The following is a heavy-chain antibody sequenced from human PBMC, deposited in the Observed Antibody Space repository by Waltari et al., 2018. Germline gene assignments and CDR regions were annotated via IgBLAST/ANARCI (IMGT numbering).Heavy chain of an antibody. J-gene: IGHJ5*02. CDR1: GYSISSGYY. Sequence: QVQLQESGPGLVKPSETLSLTCAVSGYSISSGYYWGWIRQPPGKGLEWIGSIYHSGSTYYNPSLKSRVTISVDASKNQFSLKLSSVTAADTAVYYGARAGLVRLGWFDPWGQGTLVTVSS. CDR2: IYHSGST. D-gene: IGHD6-19*01. CDR3: ARAGLVRLGWFDP. V-gene: IGHV4-38-2*01.